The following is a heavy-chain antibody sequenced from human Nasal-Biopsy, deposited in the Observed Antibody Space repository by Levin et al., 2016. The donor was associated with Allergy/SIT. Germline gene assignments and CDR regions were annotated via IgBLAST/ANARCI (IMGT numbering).Heavy chain of an antibody. CDR3: VRDLNFWNDALPRFDH. CDR1: GGTLSSYS. D-gene: IGHD3-3*01. J-gene: IGHJ4*02. CDR2: INPSGGRT. Sequence: ASVKVSCKAAGGTLSSYSLSWVRQAPGQGLEWMGLINPSGGRTSIAQKFQGRVTVTRDTSTSTVYMELSRLRSEDTAVYYCVRDLNFWNDALPRFDHWGQGTLVTVSS. V-gene: IGHV1-46*01.